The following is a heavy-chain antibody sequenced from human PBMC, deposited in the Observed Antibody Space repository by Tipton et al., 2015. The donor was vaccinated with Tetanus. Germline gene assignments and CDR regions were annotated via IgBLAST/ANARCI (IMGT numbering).Heavy chain of an antibody. V-gene: IGHV3-30-3*01. J-gene: IGHJ6*02. CDR2: IFFDGTNK. Sequence: SLRLSCAASGFTFSVYAMYWVRQAPGKGLEWVSFIFFDGTNKYYADSVKGRFTVSRDNSKNTLYLQMNSLRTEDTAVYYCARRRRGSTIGLRSGMDVWGQGTAATVSS. CDR3: ARRRRGSTIGLRSGMDV. D-gene: IGHD2-21*02. CDR1: GFTFSVYA.